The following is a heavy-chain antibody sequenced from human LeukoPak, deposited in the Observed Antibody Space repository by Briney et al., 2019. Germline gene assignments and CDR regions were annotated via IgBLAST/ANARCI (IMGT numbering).Heavy chain of an antibody. CDR1: GFTLDELS. V-gene: IGHV1-24*01. D-gene: IGHD3-9*01. CDR3: AIGGFDILTGYKK. CDR2: FDPDDGET. Sequence: GASVKVSCKVSGFTLDELSMHWLRQAPGKGPEWMGGFDPDDGETVYAQKFQDRVTLTEDRSTDIAYMELSSLRFEDTAIYYCAIGGFDILTGYKKWGQGTLVTVSS. J-gene: IGHJ4*02.